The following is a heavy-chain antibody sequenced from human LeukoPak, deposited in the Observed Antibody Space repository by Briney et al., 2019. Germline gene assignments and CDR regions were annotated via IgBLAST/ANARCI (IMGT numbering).Heavy chain of an antibody. CDR3: ARDQATSGFRFYYGMDV. V-gene: IGHV1-2*06. CDR1: GYTFTDFY. Sequence: ASVKVSCKASGYTFTDFYMHWVRQAPGQGLEWMGRINPNSGGANFAQKFQGRVTMTRDTSISTAYMKLSSLRSDDTAVYYCARDQATSGFRFYYGMDVWGQGTTVTVSS. D-gene: IGHD3-22*01. CDR2: INPNSGGA. J-gene: IGHJ6*02.